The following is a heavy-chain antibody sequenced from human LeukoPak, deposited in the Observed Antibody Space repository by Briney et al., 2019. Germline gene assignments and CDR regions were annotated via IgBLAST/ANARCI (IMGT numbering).Heavy chain of an antibody. CDR3: ARRVLSDAFDI. Sequence: GESLKISCKGSGXSFTTYWIGWVRQMPGKGPEWMGIIYPGDSDTRYSPSFQGHVTISADKSISTAYLQWSSLKASDTAIYYCARRVLSDAFDIWGQGTMVTVSS. CDR2: IYPGDSDT. D-gene: IGHD3-16*01. CDR1: GXSFTTYW. J-gene: IGHJ3*02. V-gene: IGHV5-51*01.